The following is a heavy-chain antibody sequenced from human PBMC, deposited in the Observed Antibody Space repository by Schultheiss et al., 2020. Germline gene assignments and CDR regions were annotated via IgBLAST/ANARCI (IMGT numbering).Heavy chain of an antibody. D-gene: IGHD5-12*01. CDR3: ARGVDYSGYNGYCFDY. V-gene: IGHV4-59*12. J-gene: IGHJ4*02. CDR2: IYYSGST. Sequence: SETLSLTCTVSGGSISSYYWSWIRQPPGKGLEWIGYIYYSGSTNYNPSLKSRVTISIDMSKTQFSLKLSSVTAADTAVYYCARGVDYSGYNGYCFDYWGQGTLVTVSS. CDR1: GGSISSYY.